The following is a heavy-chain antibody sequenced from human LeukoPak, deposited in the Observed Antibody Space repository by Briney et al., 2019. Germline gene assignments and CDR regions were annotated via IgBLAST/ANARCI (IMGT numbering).Heavy chain of an antibody. CDR3: ARLRFHYYDSSGYYN. D-gene: IGHD3-22*01. CDR1: GGSFSGYY. J-gene: IGHJ4*02. CDR2: INHSGST. Sequence: PSETLSLTCAVYGGSFSGYYWSWIRQPPGKGLEWIGEINHSGSTNYNPSLKSRVTISVDTSKNQFSLKLSSVTAADTAVYYCARLRFHYYDSSGYYNWGQGTLVTVSS. V-gene: IGHV4-34*01.